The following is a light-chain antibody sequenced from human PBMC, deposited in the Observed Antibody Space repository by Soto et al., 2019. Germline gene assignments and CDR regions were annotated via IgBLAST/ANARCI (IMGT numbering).Light chain of an antibody. CDR1: KSITKY. J-gene: IGKJ4*01. CDR2: GAS. CDR3: QQYDNWPLT. V-gene: IGKV3-20*01. Sequence: EIVLTQSPGTLSLSPGERATLSCRASKSITKYLAWYQQRPGQSPRLLIYGASSRATGVPDRFSGGGSATDFTLTVSRLEPEDFAVYYCQQYDNWPLTFGGGTKVEIK.